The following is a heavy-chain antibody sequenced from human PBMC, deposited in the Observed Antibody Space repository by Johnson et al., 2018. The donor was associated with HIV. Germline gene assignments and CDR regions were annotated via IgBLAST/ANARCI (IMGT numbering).Heavy chain of an antibody. D-gene: IGHD1-26*01. J-gene: IGHJ3*02. V-gene: IGHV3-66*02. CDR3: ARVRVGAVDI. CDR2: IYSGGST. Sequence: VQLVESGGGVVQPGRSLRLSCVGSGFTFSSYGMSWVRQAPGKGLEWVSLIYSGGSTYYTRSVKGRFTISRDNSKNMLFLQINSLRVEDTAVYYCARVRVGAVDIWGHGTMVTVSS. CDR1: GFTFSSYG.